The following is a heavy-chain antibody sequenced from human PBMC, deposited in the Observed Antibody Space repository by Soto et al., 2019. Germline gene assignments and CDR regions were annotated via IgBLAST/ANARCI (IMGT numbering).Heavy chain of an antibody. D-gene: IGHD3-22*01. V-gene: IGHV3-30-3*01. CDR3: ARDVRHCSSNSCYFYGMDV. Sequence: QEQVVESGGGVVQPGRSLRLSCTVSGFTFNVYSIHWVRQAPGRGLEWVAVVSPDGSRTYYADSVKGRFTISRDNSKEMVSFQMNSLGLEDTAVYYCARDVRHCSSNSCYFYGMDVWGQGTTVTVSS. J-gene: IGHJ6*02. CDR1: GFTFNVYS. CDR2: VSPDGSRT.